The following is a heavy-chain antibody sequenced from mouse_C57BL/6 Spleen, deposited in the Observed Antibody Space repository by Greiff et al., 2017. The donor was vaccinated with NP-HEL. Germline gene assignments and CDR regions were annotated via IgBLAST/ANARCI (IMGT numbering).Heavy chain of an antibody. Sequence: QVHVKQSGAELVKPGASVKLSCKASGYTFTSYWMQWVKQRPGQGLEWIGEIDPSDSYTNYNQKFKGKATLTVDTSSSTAYMQLSSLTSEDSAVYYCASRQLRLLFAYWGQGTLVTVSA. D-gene: IGHD3-2*02. J-gene: IGHJ3*01. CDR3: ASRQLRLLFAY. CDR1: GYTFTSYW. V-gene: IGHV1-50*01. CDR2: IDPSDSYT.